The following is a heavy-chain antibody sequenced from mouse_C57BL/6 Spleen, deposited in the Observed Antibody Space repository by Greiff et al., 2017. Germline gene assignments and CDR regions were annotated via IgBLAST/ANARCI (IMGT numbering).Heavy chain of an antibody. V-gene: IGHV5-17*01. CDR1: GFTFSDYG. CDR3: ARALRSYWYFDV. D-gene: IGHD1-1*01. Sequence: EVKLVESGGGLVKPGGSLKLSCAASGFTFSDYGMHWVRQAPEKGLEWVAYISSGSSTIYYADTVKGRFTISRDNAKNTLFLQMTSLRSEDTAMYYCARALRSYWYFDVWGTGTTVTVSS. CDR2: ISSGSSTI. J-gene: IGHJ1*03.